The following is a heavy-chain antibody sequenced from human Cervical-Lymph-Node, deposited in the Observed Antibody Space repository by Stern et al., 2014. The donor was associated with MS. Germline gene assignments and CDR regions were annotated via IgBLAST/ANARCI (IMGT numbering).Heavy chain of an antibody. Sequence: MQLVQSGGGLVQSGGSLRLSCAASGFTFSSYAMSWVRQAPGKGLEWVSSITTSGGSTYSADSVKGRFTISRDNSKNTLFLQMNSLRAEDTAVYYCARGWNTMGVWGQGTTVTVSS. CDR2: ITTSGGST. CDR1: GFTFSSYA. D-gene: IGHD1/OR15-1a*01. J-gene: IGHJ6*02. V-gene: IGHV3-23*04. CDR3: ARGWNTMGV.